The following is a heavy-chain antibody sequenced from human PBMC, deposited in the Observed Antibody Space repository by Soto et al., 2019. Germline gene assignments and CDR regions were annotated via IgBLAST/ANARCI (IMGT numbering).Heavy chain of an antibody. CDR3: ARSIDY. CDR1: GFTFSSYA. CDR2: LDLDGSRK. V-gene: IGHV3-7*01. Sequence: GGSLRLSCAASGFTFSSYAMHWFRQAPGKGLEWVANLDLDGSRKYYVDSVKGRFTISRDNARNSLYLQMNSLRAEDTAVYYCARSIDYWGQGALVTVSS. J-gene: IGHJ4*02.